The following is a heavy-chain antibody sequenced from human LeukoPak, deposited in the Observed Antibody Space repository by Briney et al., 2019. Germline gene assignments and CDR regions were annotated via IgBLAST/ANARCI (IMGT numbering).Heavy chain of an antibody. CDR1: GFTFSAYT. D-gene: IGHD3-22*01. CDR3: ARDLTYYYDSSGYV. CDR2: TSSRTTTV. J-gene: IGHJ4*02. Sequence: GGSLRLSCVASGFTFSAYTMNWVRQAPGKGLEWLSHTSSRTTTVYYADSVKGRFTISRDIAKNSLFLQMNSLRAEDTAVYYCARDLTYYYDSSGYVWGQGTLVTVSS. V-gene: IGHV3-48*04.